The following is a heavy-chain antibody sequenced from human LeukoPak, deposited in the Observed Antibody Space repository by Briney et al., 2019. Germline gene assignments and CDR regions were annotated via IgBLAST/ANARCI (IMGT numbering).Heavy chain of an antibody. J-gene: IGHJ4*02. D-gene: IGHD3-16*01. Sequence: SETLSLTCSVSTVSFSGGAYYWSWIRQYPGKGLEWIGYIYYDGSTNYKPSLRSRVSISIDTSKSQFSLNLTSVTAADTAVYYCARRSSGYYVFDFWGQGILVTVSS. CDR3: ARRSSGYYVFDF. CDR1: TVSFSGGAYY. CDR2: IYYDGST. V-gene: IGHV4-31*03.